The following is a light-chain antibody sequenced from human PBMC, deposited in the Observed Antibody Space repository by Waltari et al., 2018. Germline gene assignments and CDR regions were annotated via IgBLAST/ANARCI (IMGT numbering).Light chain of an antibody. CDR2: EDS. Sequence: SYELTQPPSVSVSPGQTARTTCSGDALQKKYADWYQQKSGQAPVLVIYEDSKRPSGIPERFSGSISGTMATLTISGAQVEDEADYYCYSTDSSGNHRVFGGGTKLTVL. CDR3: YSTDSSGNHRV. V-gene: IGLV3-10*01. CDR1: ALQKKY. J-gene: IGLJ3*02.